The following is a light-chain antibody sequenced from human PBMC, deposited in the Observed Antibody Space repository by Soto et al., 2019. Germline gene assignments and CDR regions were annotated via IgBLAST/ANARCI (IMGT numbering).Light chain of an antibody. CDR2: GND. Sequence: QSALTQPPSVSGAPGQRVTISCTGSSSNIGAGYDVHWYQQLPGTAPKLLIYGNDNRPSGVPDRFSGSKSGTSASLAITGLQAEDEADYYCQSYGSSRSGSVVFGGGTKVTVL. CDR3: QSYGSSRSGSVV. CDR1: SSNIGAGYD. V-gene: IGLV1-40*01. J-gene: IGLJ2*01.